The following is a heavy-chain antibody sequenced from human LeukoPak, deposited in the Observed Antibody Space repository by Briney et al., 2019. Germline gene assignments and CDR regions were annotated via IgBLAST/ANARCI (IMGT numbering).Heavy chain of an antibody. V-gene: IGHV3-21*01. D-gene: IGHD6-19*01. CDR2: ISSSSSYI. J-gene: IGHJ4*02. CDR3: ARGKGSSGWTDFDY. CDR1: GFTFSSYH. Sequence: GGSLRLSCAASGFTFSSYHMNWVRQAPGKGLEWVSSISSSSSYIYYVDSVKGRFTISRDNAKKSLYLQMNSLRDEDTAVYYCARGKGSSGWTDFDYWGQGTLVTVSS.